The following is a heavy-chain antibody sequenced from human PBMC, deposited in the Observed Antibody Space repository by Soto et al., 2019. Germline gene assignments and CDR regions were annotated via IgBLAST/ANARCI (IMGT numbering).Heavy chain of an antibody. Sequence: PGGSLRLSCAASGFTFSSYWMSWVRQAPGKGLEWVANIKQDGSEKYYVDSVKGRFTISRDNAKNSLYLQMNSLRAEDTAVYYCARGLPGYSGYDMGPIPISFDYWGQGTLVTVSS. V-gene: IGHV3-7*05. CDR2: IKQDGSEK. CDR1: GFTFSSYW. J-gene: IGHJ4*02. CDR3: ARGLPGYSGYDMGPIPISFDY. D-gene: IGHD5-12*01.